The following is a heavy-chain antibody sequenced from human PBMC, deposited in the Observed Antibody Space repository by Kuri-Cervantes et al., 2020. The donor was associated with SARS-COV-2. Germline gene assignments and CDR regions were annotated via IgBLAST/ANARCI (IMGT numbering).Heavy chain of an antibody. Sequence: ASVKVSCKASGYTFTSYDINWVRQATGQGLEWMGWMNPNSGYTGYAQKFQGRVTITRNTSISTAYMELSSLRSEDTAVYYCARGGVVPEVSFDYWGQGTLVTVSS. D-gene: IGHD2-2*01. CDR3: ARGGVVPEVSFDY. V-gene: IGHV1-8*03. CDR2: MNPNSGYT. CDR1: GYTFTSYD. J-gene: IGHJ4*02.